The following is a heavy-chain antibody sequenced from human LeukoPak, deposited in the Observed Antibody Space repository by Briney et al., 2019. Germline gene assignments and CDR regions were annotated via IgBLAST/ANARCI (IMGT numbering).Heavy chain of an antibody. CDR1: GYTFTSYY. CDR2: INPSGGST. V-gene: IGHV1-46*01. D-gene: IGHD2-2*01. Sequence: GASVKVSCKASGYTFTSYYMHWVRQAPGQGLEWMGIINPSGGSTSYAQKFQGRVTMTRDMSTRTDYMELSSLRYEDTAVYYCARDVSSTSSWWFDPWGQGTLVIVSS. J-gene: IGHJ5*02. CDR3: ARDVSSTSSWWFDP.